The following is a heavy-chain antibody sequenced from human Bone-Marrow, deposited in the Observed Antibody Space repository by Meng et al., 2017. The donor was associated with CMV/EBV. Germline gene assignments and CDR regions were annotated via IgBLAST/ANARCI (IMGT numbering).Heavy chain of an antibody. J-gene: IGHJ4*02. CDR2: IYYSGTT. CDR1: SGSIRSRGYY. Sequence: QVQLQESGPGLVKSSQTLSLTCTFSSGSIRSRGYYWSWVRQYPGKGLEWIGYIYYSGTTYYNPSLKSRISISVDRSKNQFSLKLSSATAADTAVYYCARYDSSGYYYYFDWWGQGNLVTVSS. D-gene: IGHD3-22*01. V-gene: IGHV4-31*03. CDR3: ARYDSSGYYYYFDW.